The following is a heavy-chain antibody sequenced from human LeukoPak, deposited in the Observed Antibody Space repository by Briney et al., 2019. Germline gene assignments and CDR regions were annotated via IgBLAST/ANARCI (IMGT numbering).Heavy chain of an antibody. D-gene: IGHD6-13*01. CDR3: ARGILRQQLVHTY. V-gene: IGHV3-23*01. CDR1: GFTFSSYA. Sequence: PGGSLRLSCAASGFTFSSYAMSWVRQAPGKGLEWVSGISDSGGNTYYAGSVKGRFTISRDNSKNMLYLQMNSLRAEDTAVYYCARGILRQQLVHTYWGQGTLVTVSS. J-gene: IGHJ4*02. CDR2: ISDSGGNT.